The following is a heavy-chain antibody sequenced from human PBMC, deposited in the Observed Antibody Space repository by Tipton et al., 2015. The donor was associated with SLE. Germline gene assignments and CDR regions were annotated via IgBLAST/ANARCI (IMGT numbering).Heavy chain of an antibody. V-gene: IGHV4-34*01. CDR2: INHRGST. CDR1: GGSLSDYY. Sequence: TLSLTCDVYGGSLSDYYWTWIRQPPGKGLEWIGEINHRGSTIYNPSLMGRLTISKDMSKKQFSLRLTSVTAADTAVYYCARVSGTYGMDVWGPGTTVTVS. J-gene: IGHJ6*02. CDR3: ARVSGTYGMDV.